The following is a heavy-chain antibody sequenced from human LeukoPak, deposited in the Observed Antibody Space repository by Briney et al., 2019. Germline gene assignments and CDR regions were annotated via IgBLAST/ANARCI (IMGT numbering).Heavy chain of an antibody. Sequence: ASVKVSCKASGYTFTGYYMHWVRQAPGQGLEWMGWINPNSGGTNYAQKFQGRVTMTRATSISTAYMELSRLRSDDTAVYYCARGSPWYYYGSGSYFGDNYYYYGMDVWGQGTTVTVSS. V-gene: IGHV1-2*02. J-gene: IGHJ6*02. CDR1: GYTFTGYY. CDR3: ARGSPWYYYGSGSYFGDNYYYYGMDV. CDR2: INPNSGGT. D-gene: IGHD3-10*01.